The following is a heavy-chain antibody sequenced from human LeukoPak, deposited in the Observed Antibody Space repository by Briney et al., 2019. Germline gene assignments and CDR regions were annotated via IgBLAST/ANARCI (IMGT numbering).Heavy chain of an antibody. V-gene: IGHV1-3*03. D-gene: IGHD3-16*01. CDR2: INAGNGNT. J-gene: IGHJ4*02. CDR3: ARGPGGAPPSFDY. CDR1: GYTFTSYA. Sequence: GASVKVSCKASGYTFTSYAMQWVRHAPGQRLEWMGWINAGNGNTKYSQEFQGRVTITGDTSASTAYMELSSLRSEDMAVYYCARGPGGAPPSFDYWGQGTLVTVSS.